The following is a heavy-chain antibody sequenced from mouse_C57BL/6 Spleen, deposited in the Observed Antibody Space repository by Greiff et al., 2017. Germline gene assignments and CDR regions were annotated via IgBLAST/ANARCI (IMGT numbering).Heavy chain of an antibody. V-gene: IGHV1-15*01. CDR1: GYTFTDYE. CDR2: IDPETGGT. Sequence: QVQLQQSGAELVRPGASVTLSCKASGYTFTDYEMHWVKQTPVHGLEWIGAIDPETGGTAYNQKFKGKAILTADKSSSTAYMELRSLTSEDSAVYYCTRHYYGRNYYAMGYWGQGTSVTVSS. J-gene: IGHJ4*01. D-gene: IGHD1-1*01. CDR3: TRHYYGRNYYAMGY.